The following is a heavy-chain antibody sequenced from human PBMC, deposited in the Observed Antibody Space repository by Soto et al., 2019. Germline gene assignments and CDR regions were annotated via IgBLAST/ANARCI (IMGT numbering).Heavy chain of an antibody. CDR1: GFTFDDYT. J-gene: IGHJ4*02. D-gene: IGHD3-10*01. V-gene: IGHV3-43*01. CDR2: ISWDGGST. Sequence: PGGSLRLSCAASGFTFDDYTMHWVRQAPGKDLEWVSLISWDGGSTYYADSVKGRFTISRDNRKNSLYLQMNSLRTEDTALYYCAKGYYYGSGSYQSVFDYWGQGTLVTVSS. CDR3: AKGYYYGSGSYQSVFDY.